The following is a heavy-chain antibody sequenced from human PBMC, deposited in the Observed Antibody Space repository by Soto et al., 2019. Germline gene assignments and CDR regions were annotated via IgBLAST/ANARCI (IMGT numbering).Heavy chain of an antibody. Sequence: ASVKVSCKASGYTFTSYDINWVRQATGQGLEWMGWMNPESGNTSYAQKFQGRVTMTKDTSIETAYMELSSLRSDDTAVYYCATSGPGNRLIRGAFDIWGQGIMVTVSS. D-gene: IGHD1-1*01. V-gene: IGHV1-8*01. CDR2: MNPESGNT. J-gene: IGHJ3*02. CDR3: ATSGPGNRLIRGAFDI. CDR1: GYTFTSYD.